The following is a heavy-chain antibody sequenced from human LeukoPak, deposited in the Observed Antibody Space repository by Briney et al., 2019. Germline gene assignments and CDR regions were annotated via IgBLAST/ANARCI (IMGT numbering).Heavy chain of an antibody. Sequence: GRSLRLSCAASGFTFSRYGMHWVRQAPDKGLEGVTSISNDGSNKYYADSVKGRFTISRDNPKNTLYLQMNSLRAEDTAIYYCANVGLLVGATVGHWGQGTLVTVSS. CDR1: GFTFSRYG. V-gene: IGHV3-30*18. D-gene: IGHD1-26*01. CDR3: ANVGLLVGATVGH. CDR2: ISNDGSNK. J-gene: IGHJ4*02.